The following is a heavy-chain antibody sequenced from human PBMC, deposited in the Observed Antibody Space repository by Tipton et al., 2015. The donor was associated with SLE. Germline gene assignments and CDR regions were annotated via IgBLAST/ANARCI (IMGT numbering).Heavy chain of an antibody. CDR2: ISSSSSTI. J-gene: IGHJ4*02. CDR1: GFTFNTYS. D-gene: IGHD5-18*01. V-gene: IGHV3-48*01. Sequence: SLRLSCAASGFTFNTYSMNWVRQAPGKGLEWVSYISSSSSTIFYADSVKGRFTISRDNAKNSLYLQMNSLRAEDTALYYCARDRPHTAMIFDYWGQGRLVPVSS. CDR3: ARDRPHTAMIFDY.